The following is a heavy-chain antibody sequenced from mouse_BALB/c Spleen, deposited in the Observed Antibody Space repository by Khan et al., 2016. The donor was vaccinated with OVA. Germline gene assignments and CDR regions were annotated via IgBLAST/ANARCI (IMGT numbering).Heavy chain of an antibody. CDR1: GYTFTNYG. CDR3: TRPPHFSYVLVY. V-gene: IGHV9-3-1*01. J-gene: IGHJ4*01. Sequence: QIQLVQSGPELKKPGETVKISCKASGYTFTNYGMNWVKQAPGKALKWMGWISTYTGEPTYADDFKGRFAFSLVTSASTAYLQINNLKNEDTATYFCTRPPHFSYVLVYWGQGTSVTVSS. CDR2: ISTYTGEP.